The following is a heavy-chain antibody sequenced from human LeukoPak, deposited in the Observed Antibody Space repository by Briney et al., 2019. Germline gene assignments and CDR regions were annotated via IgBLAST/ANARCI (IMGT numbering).Heavy chain of an antibody. J-gene: IGHJ4*02. Sequence: ASVKVSCKASGYTFTNYYMHWVRQAPGQGLGWVGIINPRGDGTNYAQKFQGRVTMTRDTSTSTIYMVLSSLRSEDTAVYFCAKELRTGVGATDYWGQGTLVTVSS. D-gene: IGHD1-26*01. CDR2: INPRGDGT. CDR3: AKELRTGVGATDY. CDR1: GYTFTNYY. V-gene: IGHV1-46*01.